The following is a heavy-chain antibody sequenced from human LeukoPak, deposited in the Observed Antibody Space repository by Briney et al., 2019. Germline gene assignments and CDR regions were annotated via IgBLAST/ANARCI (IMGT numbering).Heavy chain of an antibody. D-gene: IGHD5-24*01. J-gene: IGHJ4*02. Sequence: SETLSLTCDVSGVSISGTNYYWGWIRQPPGMGLEWIGSIHYRLPTFYNPLLKSRVTISVDTSKNQIPLRLRSVTAADTAVYYCARHEEEDGYNAKTPDYWGQGTLVTVSS. V-gene: IGHV4-39*01. CDR2: IHYRLPT. CDR3: ARHEEEDGYNAKTPDY. CDR1: GVSISGTNYY.